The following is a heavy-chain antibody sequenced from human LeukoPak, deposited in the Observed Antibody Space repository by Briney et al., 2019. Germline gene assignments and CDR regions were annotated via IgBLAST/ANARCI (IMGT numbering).Heavy chain of an antibody. CDR3: ARAEYTTSPRIDY. Sequence: GGSLRLSCAASGFTFSTYAMHWVRQAPDKGLEWVAFISYDGSNKYYADSVKGRFTISRDNSKNTLYLQMNSLRPEDTAVYYCARAEYTTSPRIDYWGQGTLVTVSS. CDR1: GFTFSTYA. J-gene: IGHJ4*02. D-gene: IGHD6-6*01. V-gene: IGHV3-30-3*01. CDR2: ISYDGSNK.